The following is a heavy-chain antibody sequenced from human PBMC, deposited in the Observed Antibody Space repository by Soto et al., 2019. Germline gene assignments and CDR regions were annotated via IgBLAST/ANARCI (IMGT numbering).Heavy chain of an antibody. CDR3: ARQYDSSWYGFDY. CDR2: IYYSGNT. J-gene: IGHJ4*02. CDR1: GGSISSYY. D-gene: IGHD6-13*01. Sequence: TSETLSLTCTVSGGSISSYYWNWIRQPPGKGLEWIGYIYYSGNTNYNPSLKSRVTISLDTSQNQFSLKLSSVTAADTAVYYCARQYDSSWYGFDYWGPGTLVTVSS. V-gene: IGHV4-59*08.